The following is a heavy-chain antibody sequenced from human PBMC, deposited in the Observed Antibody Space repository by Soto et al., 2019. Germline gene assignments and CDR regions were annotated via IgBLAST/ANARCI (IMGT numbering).Heavy chain of an antibody. V-gene: IGHV3-53*04. CDR2: LHSGGDT. D-gene: IGHD3-10*01. CDR1: GIPVSSNY. J-gene: IGHJ6*02. Sequence: EGQLVESGGGLVQPGGSGRLSCAASGIPVSSNYMTWVRQAPGKGLEWVSLLHSGGDTYYANSVKGRFTISRHDSTNTLFLQMNSLTPEDTAVYYCARDGPYYYASRMDVWGQGTTVTVSS. CDR3: ARDGPYYYASRMDV.